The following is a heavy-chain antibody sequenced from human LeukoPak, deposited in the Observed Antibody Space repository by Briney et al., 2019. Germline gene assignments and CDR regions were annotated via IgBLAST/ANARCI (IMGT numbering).Heavy chain of an antibody. CDR1: GFTFRSYT. CDR3: ARGFCTSTSCYGSY. Sequence: NPGGSLRLSCAASGFTFRSYTMNWVRQAPGKGLEWASSISSSSSSIYYADSVKGRFTISRDNAKKSLYLQMNSLRAEDTAMYYCARGFCTSTSCYGSYWGQGTLVTVSP. J-gene: IGHJ4*02. CDR2: ISSSSSSI. D-gene: IGHD2-2*01. V-gene: IGHV3-21*01.